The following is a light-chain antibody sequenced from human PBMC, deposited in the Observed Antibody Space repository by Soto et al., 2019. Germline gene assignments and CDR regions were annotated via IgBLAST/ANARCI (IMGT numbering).Light chain of an antibody. J-gene: IGKJ1*01. CDR3: QQYNSYLT. CDR1: QTIYSW. CDR2: KAS. Sequence: DIQMTQSPSTLCGFVADCVTITVRASQTIYSWFAWYQQKPGKAPKLLIYKASSLESGVPSRFSGSGSGTEFTLTISSLQPDDFATYYCQQYNSYLTFGQGTKMDNK. V-gene: IGKV1-5*03.